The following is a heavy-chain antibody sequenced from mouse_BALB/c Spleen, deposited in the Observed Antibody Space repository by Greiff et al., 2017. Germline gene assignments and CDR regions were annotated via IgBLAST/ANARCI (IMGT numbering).Heavy chain of an antibody. J-gene: IGHJ4*01. D-gene: IGHD2-12*01. Sequence: QVQLKQSGAELVRPGTSVKVSCKASGYAFTNYLIEWVKQRPGQGLEWIGVINPGSGGTNYNEKFKGKATLTADKSSSTAYMQLSSLTSDDSAVYFCARGTERRGAMDYWGQGTSVTVSS. CDR2: INPGSGGT. CDR3: ARGTERRGAMDY. CDR1: GYAFTNYL. V-gene: IGHV1-54*01.